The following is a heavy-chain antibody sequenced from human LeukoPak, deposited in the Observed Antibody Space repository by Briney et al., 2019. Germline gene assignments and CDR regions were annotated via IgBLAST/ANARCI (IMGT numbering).Heavy chain of an antibody. CDR3: ARFDYGLPGRYY. CDR1: GGSISSGGYY. Sequence: SETLSLTCTASGGSISSGGYYWSWIRQHPGKGLEWIGYIYYSGSTYYNPSLKSRVTISVDTSKNQFSLKLSSVTAADTAVYYCARFDYGLPGRYYWGQGTLVTVSS. V-gene: IGHV4-31*03. J-gene: IGHJ4*02. D-gene: IGHD4-17*01. CDR2: IYYSGST.